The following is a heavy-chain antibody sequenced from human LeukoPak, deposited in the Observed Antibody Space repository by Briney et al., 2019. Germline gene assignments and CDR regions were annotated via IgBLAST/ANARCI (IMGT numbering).Heavy chain of an antibody. CDR2: IYSGGST. J-gene: IGHJ6*03. V-gene: IGHV3-53*01. D-gene: IGHD1-26*01. CDR3: AKAPRPGTYFMDV. CDR1: GFTVSSNY. Sequence: PGGSLRLSCAASGFTVSSNYMSWVRQAPGKGLEWVSVIYSGGSTYYADSVKGRFTISRDNSKNTLYLQIDSLRVEDTATYYCAKAPRPGTYFMDVWGKGTTVTISS.